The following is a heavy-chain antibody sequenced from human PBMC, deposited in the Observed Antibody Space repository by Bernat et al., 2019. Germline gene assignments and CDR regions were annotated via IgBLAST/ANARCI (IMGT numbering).Heavy chain of an antibody. J-gene: IGHJ3*02. CDR1: GFSFSGYG. V-gene: IGHV3-33*01. Sequence: QVQLVESGGGVVQPGRSLTLSCAASGFSFSGYGMHWVRQAPGKGLEWVAVIWSGGSNKYYADFVKGRVTISRDNSQNTLLLQMNSLRAEDTAVYFCARDFLGTRMLPGASDIWGQGTMVTVSS. D-gene: IGHD1-1*01. CDR2: IWSGGSNK. CDR3: ARDFLGTRMLPGASDI.